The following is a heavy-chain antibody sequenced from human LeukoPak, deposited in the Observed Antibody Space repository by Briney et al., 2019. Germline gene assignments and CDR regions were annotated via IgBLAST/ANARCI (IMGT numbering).Heavy chain of an antibody. CDR1: GYTLTEVS. V-gene: IGHV1-24*01. CDR3: ATVVLYSGDYFDY. CDR2: FDPEDGAT. Sequence: GASVKVSCKVSGYTLTEVSVHWVRQAPGKGLEWMGGFDPEDGATIYAQKFQGRVTMTEDTSTDTAYMELSSLRSEDTAVYYCATVVLYSGDYFDYWGQGTLVTVSS. D-gene: IGHD1-26*01. J-gene: IGHJ4*02.